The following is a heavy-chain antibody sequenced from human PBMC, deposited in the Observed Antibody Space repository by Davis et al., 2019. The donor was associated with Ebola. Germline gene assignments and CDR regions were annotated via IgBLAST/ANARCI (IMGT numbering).Heavy chain of an antibody. CDR2: ISGSGGTT. V-gene: IGHV3-23*01. CDR1: VITFSSYA. Sequence: PGGSLRLSCADSVITFSSYAMTWVRQAPGKGLEWVSAISGSGGTTYYAGSVKGRFTVSRDNSKNTLFLQMNSLRVEDTAVYYCAKDQSRGSYFGYGMDVWGKGTTVTVSS. CDR3: AKDQSRGSYFGYGMDV. J-gene: IGHJ6*04. D-gene: IGHD1-26*01.